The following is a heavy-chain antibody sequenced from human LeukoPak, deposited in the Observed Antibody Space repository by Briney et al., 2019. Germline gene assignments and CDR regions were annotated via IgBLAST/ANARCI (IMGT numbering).Heavy chain of an antibody. CDR1: GFTFSSYG. D-gene: IGHD3-10*01. V-gene: IGHV3-30*18. Sequence: GGSLRLSCAASGFTFSSYGMHWVRQAPGKGLEWVAVISYDGSNKYYADSVKGRFTISRDNSKNTLYLQMNSLRAEDTAVCYCAKNYYGSGSYRYYGMDVWGQGTTVTVSS. J-gene: IGHJ6*02. CDR2: ISYDGSNK. CDR3: AKNYYGSGSYRYYGMDV.